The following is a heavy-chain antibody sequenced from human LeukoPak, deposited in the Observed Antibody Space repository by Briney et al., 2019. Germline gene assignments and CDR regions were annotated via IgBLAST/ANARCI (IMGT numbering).Heavy chain of an antibody. CDR3: AREIYYDSSGYYSHYFDY. J-gene: IGHJ4*02. D-gene: IGHD3-22*01. CDR1: GGTFSSYA. Sequence: ASVKVSCKASGGTFSSYAISWVRQAPGQGLEWMGGIIPIFGTANYAQKFQGRVTITADESTSTAYMELSSLRSEDTAVYYCAREIYYDSSGYYSHYFDYWGQGTLVTVSS. CDR2: IIPIFGTA. V-gene: IGHV1-69*13.